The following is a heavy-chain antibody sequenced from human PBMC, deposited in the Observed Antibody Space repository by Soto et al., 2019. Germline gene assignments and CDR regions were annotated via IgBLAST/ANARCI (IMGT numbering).Heavy chain of an antibody. J-gene: IGHJ3*01. V-gene: IGHV1-2*04. CDR3: AGGDVETAKGQWAFEF. CDR2: INPNSGGT. CDR1: GYTFTGYY. Sequence: ASVKVSCKASGYTFTGYYMHWVRQAPGQGLEWMGWINPNSGGTNYAQKFQGWVTMTRDTSISTAYMELSMLRSDDTAVYYCAGGDVETAKGQWAFEFWGQGTMVTVSS. D-gene: IGHD5-18*01.